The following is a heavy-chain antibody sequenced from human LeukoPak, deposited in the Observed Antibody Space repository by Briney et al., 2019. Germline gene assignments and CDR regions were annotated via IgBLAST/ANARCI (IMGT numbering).Heavy chain of an antibody. V-gene: IGHV3-21*01. D-gene: IGHD6-13*01. CDR2: ISSSSSSI. Sequence: GGSLRLSCAASGFTFSSYSMNWVRQAPGKGLECVSSISSSSSSIYYADSVKGRFTISRDDAKNSLYLQMNSLRAEDTAVYYCARDAAGYDPWGQGTLVTVSS. CDR1: GFTFSSYS. CDR3: ARDAAGYDP. J-gene: IGHJ5*02.